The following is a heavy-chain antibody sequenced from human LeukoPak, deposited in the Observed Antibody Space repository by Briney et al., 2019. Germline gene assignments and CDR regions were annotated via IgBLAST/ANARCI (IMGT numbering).Heavy chain of an antibody. Sequence: GGSLRLSCAASGFTFNIYAMSWVRQAPGRGLEWVSSISHSGDNIYYSDSVKGRFTVSRDNSKNTVYLQMNSLRAEDTAVYYCASGVAYWGQGTLVTVSS. CDR3: ASGVAY. CDR1: GFTFNIYA. CDR2: ISHSGDNI. J-gene: IGHJ4*02. D-gene: IGHD3-3*01. V-gene: IGHV3-23*01.